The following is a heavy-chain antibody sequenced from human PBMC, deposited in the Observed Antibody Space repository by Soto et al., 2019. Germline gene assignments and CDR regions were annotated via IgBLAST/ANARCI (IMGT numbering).Heavy chain of an antibody. CDR2: TYYRSKWYN. D-gene: IGHD2-8*01. V-gene: IGHV6-1*01. CDR1: GDRVSTNSAT. Sequence: QTLSLTCAISGDRVSTNSATWDWIRRSPSRGLEWLGRTYYRSKWYNDYAVSVKGRITINPDTSNNQLSLQLNSVTPDDTAVYYCARLIGNSWLDSWGQGTLVTVSS. CDR3: ARLIGNSWLDS. J-gene: IGHJ5*01.